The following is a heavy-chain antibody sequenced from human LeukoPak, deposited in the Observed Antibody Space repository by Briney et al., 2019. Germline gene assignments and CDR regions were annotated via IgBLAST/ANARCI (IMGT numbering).Heavy chain of an antibody. CDR3: ARHHSSSWYPGSHYLDY. CDR1: GFTFSRSC. J-gene: IGHJ4*02. CDR2: ISNDGSTT. Sequence: GGSLRLSCAAPGFTFSRSCMHWLRQAPGKGLVWVSRISNDGSTTTYADSVKGRFTISRDNGKNTLYLQMNSLIAEDTAVYYCARHHSSSWYPGSHYLDYWVQGTLVTVSS. D-gene: IGHD6-13*01. V-gene: IGHV3-74*01.